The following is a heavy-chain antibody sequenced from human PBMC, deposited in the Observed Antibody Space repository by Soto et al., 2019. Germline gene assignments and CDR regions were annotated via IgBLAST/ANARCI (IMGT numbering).Heavy chain of an antibody. CDR2: LIPIFGTA. D-gene: IGHD7-27*01. Sequence: QVQLVQSGAEVKKPGSSGKVSCKASGGTFSSYAISWVRQAPGQGLAWMGGLIPIFGTANYAQKFQGRVTITADKSTSTAYMELCSLRSEDTAVYYCARHRSMSHTPLGGMDVWGQGTTVTVSS. J-gene: IGHJ6*02. CDR3: ARHRSMSHTPLGGMDV. V-gene: IGHV1-69*06. CDR1: GGTFSSYA.